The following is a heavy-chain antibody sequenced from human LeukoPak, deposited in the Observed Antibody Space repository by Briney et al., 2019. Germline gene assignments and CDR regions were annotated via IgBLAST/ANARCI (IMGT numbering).Heavy chain of an antibody. CDR3: ARIRGSYSDF. D-gene: IGHD3-16*01. CDR1: GFSLSTRRVC. CDR2: IDWDDDK. J-gene: IGHJ4*02. Sequence: SGPTLLHPPRTLTLTCTFSGFSLSTRRVCVSSIRQPPGKALEWLSLIDWDDDKYYSTSMKTRLTISKDTSKNQVVLTLTNVDPVATATYSCARIRGSYSDFWSQGTLVTVSS. V-gene: IGHV2-70*01.